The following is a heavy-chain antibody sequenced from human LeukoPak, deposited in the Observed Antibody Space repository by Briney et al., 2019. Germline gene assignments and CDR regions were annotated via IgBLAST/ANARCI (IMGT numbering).Heavy chain of an antibody. J-gene: IGHJ4*02. D-gene: IGHD6-19*01. CDR1: GGSITRYY. V-gene: IGHV4-59*08. CDR2: IFYSGST. Sequence: PPETLSHTCTVSGGSITRYYWSWIRQPPGKGLEWIGYIFYSGSTNYNPSLKSRVTISVDTSKRQFSLNLSSVTAADTAMYYCARHGRNSGAPNYWGQGTLVTVSS. CDR3: ARHGRNSGAPNY.